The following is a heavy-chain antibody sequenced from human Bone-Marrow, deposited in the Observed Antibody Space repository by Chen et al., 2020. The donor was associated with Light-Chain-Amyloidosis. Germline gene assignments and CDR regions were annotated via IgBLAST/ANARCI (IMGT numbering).Heavy chain of an antibody. CDR3: ARRRDGYNFDY. V-gene: IGHV5-51*01. Sequence: EVQLAQSGPEVKKPGESLKISCKGSGYTFPNYWIGWVRQMPGKGLEWMGVIYPDDSDARYSPSVEGQVTISADQSITTAYLQWRSRKASDTAMYYCARRRDGYNFDYWGQGTLVTVSS. D-gene: IGHD5-12*01. J-gene: IGHJ4*02. CDR2: IYPDDSDA. CDR1: GYTFPNYW.